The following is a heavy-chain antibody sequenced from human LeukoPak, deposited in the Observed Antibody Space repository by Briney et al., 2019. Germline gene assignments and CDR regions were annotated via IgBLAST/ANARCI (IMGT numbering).Heavy chain of an antibody. CDR3: ARALGDYVWGGYRSFDY. D-gene: IGHD3-16*02. Sequence: SVKVSCKASGGTFSSYAISWVRQAPGQGLEWMGGIIPIFGTANYAQKFQGRVTITADESTSTAYMELSSLRSEDTAVYYCARALGDYVWGGYRSFDYWGQGTLVTVSS. J-gene: IGHJ4*02. CDR2: IIPIFGTA. CDR1: GGTFSSYA. V-gene: IGHV1-69*01.